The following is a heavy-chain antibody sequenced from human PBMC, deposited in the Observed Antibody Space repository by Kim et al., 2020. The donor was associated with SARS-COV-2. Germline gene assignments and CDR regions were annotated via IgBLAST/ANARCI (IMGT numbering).Heavy chain of an antibody. CDR3: AGRTSRSWYDPFGY. D-gene: IGHD6-13*01. J-gene: IGHJ4*02. CDR1: GYSFTDYW. V-gene: IGHV5-51*01. CDR2: IYPGDSDT. Sequence: GESLKISCKGSGYSFTDYWIAWVRQMPGKGLEWMGIIYPGDSDTRYSPSFQGQVTMSADRSINTAYLHWSSLKASDIAMYYCAGRTSRSWYDPFGYWGQGTLVTVSS.